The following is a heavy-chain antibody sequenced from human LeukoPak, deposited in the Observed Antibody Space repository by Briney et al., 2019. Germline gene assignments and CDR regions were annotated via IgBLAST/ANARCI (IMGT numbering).Heavy chain of an antibody. Sequence: GGSLRLSCAASGFTFSSYGMHWVRQAPGKGLEWVAVISYDGSNKYYADSVKGRFTISRDNSKNTLYLQMDSLRAEDTAVYYCAVPKRGYSSSWFDYWGQGTLVTVSS. CDR2: ISYDGSNK. J-gene: IGHJ4*02. CDR3: AVPKRGYSSSWFDY. V-gene: IGHV3-30*03. CDR1: GFTFSSYG. D-gene: IGHD6-13*01.